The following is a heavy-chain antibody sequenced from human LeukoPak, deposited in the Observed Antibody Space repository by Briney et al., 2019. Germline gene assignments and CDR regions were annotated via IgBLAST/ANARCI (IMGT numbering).Heavy chain of an antibody. CDR3: TRGSPDNYGDYEWFDP. CDR2: IRSKAYGGTT. CDR1: GFTFGDYA. D-gene: IGHD4-17*01. V-gene: IGHV3-49*04. Sequence: PGGSLRLSCTASGFTFGDYAMSWVRQAPGKGLEWVGFIRSKAYGGTTEYAASVKGRFTISRDDSKSIAYLQMNSLKPEDTAVYYCTRGSPDNYGDYEWFDPWGQGTLVTVSS. J-gene: IGHJ5*02.